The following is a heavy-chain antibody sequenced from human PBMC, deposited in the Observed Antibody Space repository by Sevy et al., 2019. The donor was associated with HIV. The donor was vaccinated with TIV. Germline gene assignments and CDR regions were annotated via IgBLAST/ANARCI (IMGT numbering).Heavy chain of an antibody. CDR3: AKDYMLNLWRGYFDS. V-gene: IGHV3-23*01. Sequence: GGSLRLSCAASGLTFNSHAMSWVRQPPGRGLEWVSAISGSGETTVYADSVRGRFTISRDNSKNTLFLVMNSLRAEDTAVYYCAKDYMLNLWRGYFDSWGPGTLVTVSS. J-gene: IGHJ4*02. D-gene: IGHD3-3*01. CDR2: ISGSGETT. CDR1: GLTFNSHA.